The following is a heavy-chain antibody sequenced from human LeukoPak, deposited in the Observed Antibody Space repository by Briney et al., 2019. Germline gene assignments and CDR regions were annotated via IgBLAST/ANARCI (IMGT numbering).Heavy chain of an antibody. J-gene: IGHJ4*02. Sequence: GGSLRLSCAASGFTFSSYGMHWVRQAPGKGLEWVAFIRYDGSNKSYADSVKGRFTISRDNAKNSLYLQMNSLRAEDTAVYFCARVGALSSSWLLYWGQGTLVTVSS. V-gene: IGHV3-30*02. CDR3: ARVGALSSSWLLY. D-gene: IGHD6-13*01. CDR2: IRYDGSNK. CDR1: GFTFSSYG.